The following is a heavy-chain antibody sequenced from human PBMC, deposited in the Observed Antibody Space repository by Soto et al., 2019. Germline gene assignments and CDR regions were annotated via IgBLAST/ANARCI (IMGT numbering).Heavy chain of an antibody. V-gene: IGHV1-46*01. J-gene: IGHJ4*02. Sequence: ASVKVSCKASGYTFTNYYMHWVRQAPGQGLEWMGIVNPSGGSTTYAQKFQGRITMTRDTSTSTVYMELSSLRSEDTAVYYCAIAHLLPKSFDYWGQGTLVTVSS. D-gene: IGHD2-2*01. CDR1: GYTFTNYY. CDR3: AIAHLLPKSFDY. CDR2: VNPSGGST.